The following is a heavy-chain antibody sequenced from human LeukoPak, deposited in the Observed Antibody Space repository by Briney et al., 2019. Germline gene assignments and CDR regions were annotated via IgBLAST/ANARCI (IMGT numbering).Heavy chain of an antibody. CDR3: ARDRTRRSSYYYYYGMDV. J-gene: IGHJ6*02. CDR1: GFTFSSYW. D-gene: IGHD2-15*01. CDR2: IKQDGSEK. Sequence: GGPLRLSCAASGFTFSSYWMSWVRQAPGKGLEWVANIKQDGSEKYYVDSVKGRFTISRDNAKNSLYLQMNSLRAEDTAVYYCARDRTRRSSYYYYYGMDVWGQGTTVTVSS. V-gene: IGHV3-7*01.